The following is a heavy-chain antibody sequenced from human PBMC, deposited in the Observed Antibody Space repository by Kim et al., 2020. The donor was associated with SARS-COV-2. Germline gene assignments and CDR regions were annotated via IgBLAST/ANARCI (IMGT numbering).Heavy chain of an antibody. J-gene: IGHJ6*01. V-gene: IGHV3-23*03. D-gene: IGHD1-26*01. CDR2: IYCGGSST. Sequence: GGSLRLSCAASGFTFSSYAMRWVRQAPGKGLEWVSVIYCGGSSTYYADSVKGRFTISRDNSKNTLYLQMNSLRAEDTAVYYCARGGLGAPDFYYCGIDV. CDR1: GFTFSSYA. CDR3: ARGGLGAPDFYYCGIDV.